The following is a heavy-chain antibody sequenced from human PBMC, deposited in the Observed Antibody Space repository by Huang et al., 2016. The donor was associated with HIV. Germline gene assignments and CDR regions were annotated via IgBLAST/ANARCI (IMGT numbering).Heavy chain of an antibody. CDR2: IDHRGTP. V-gene: IGHV4-34*01. CDR3: ARPRMTEGNSDSTWSYFDS. J-gene: IGHJ4*02. D-gene: IGHD2-21*02. CDR1: GGSFNGHF. Sequence: QVRLHQWGTGVLKPSETLSLKCAVYGGSFNGHFWTWIRQSPGKGLEWIGEIDHRGTPSSNPSLKSRVTMSLDTSKSQLYLNLTSVTATDTATYYCARPRMTEGNSDSTWSYFDSWGQGTPVIVSS.